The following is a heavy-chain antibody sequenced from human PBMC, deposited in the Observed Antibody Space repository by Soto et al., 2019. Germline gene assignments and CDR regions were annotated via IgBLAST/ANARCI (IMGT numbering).Heavy chain of an antibody. CDR3: ARGRYSSGWYGEWFDP. CDR2: IYHSEST. CDR1: GGSISSSNW. Sequence: QVQLQESGPGLVKPSGTLSLTCAVSGGSISSSNWWSWVRQPPGKGLGWIGEIYHSESTNYNPSLKSRVIISVDKSNNQFSLRLTSVTAADTAVYYCARGRYSSGWYGEWFDPWGQGTLVTVSS. V-gene: IGHV4-4*02. D-gene: IGHD6-19*01. J-gene: IGHJ5*02.